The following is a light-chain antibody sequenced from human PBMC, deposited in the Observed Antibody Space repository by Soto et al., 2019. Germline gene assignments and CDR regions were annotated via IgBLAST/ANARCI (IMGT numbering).Light chain of an antibody. CDR3: QQYNNWPRT. CDR1: QSVTSN. Sequence: EIVMTQSPATLSVSPGASATLSCRASQSVTSNLAWYQHKPGQAPRLLIYSSSTRAAGIPARFGGSGSGTEFTFSISSLQSEDFAVYYCQQYNNWPRTFGQGTRLEIK. CDR2: SSS. J-gene: IGKJ5*01. V-gene: IGKV3-15*01.